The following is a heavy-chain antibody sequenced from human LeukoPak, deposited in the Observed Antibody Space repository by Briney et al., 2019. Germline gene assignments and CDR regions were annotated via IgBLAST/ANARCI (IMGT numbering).Heavy chain of an antibody. J-gene: IGHJ2*01. CDR2: IYYSGST. Sequence: PSETLSLTCNVSGGSISSSYWSWIRQPPGKGLEWIGYIYYSGSTNYNPSLKSRVTMSVDTSKNQFSPKVTSVTAADTAVYYCARLTAYFDLWGRGTLVTVSS. CDR3: ARLTAYFDL. V-gene: IGHV4-59*08. CDR1: GGSISSSY.